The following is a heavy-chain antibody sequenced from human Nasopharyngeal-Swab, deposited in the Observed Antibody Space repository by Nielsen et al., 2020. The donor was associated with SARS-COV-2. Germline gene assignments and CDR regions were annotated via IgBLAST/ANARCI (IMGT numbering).Heavy chain of an antibody. CDR1: GYSFTSYW. CDR3: ARHLIPGYSYGFNYYYYYYGMDV. D-gene: IGHD5-18*01. V-gene: IGHV5-10-1*01. J-gene: IGHJ6*02. CDR2: IDPSDSYT. Sequence: GESLKISCKGSGYSFTSYWISWVRQMPGKGLEWMGRIDPSDSYTNYSPSFQGHVTISADKSISTAYLQWSSLKASDTAMYYCARHLIPGYSYGFNYYYYYYGMDVWGQGTTVTVSS.